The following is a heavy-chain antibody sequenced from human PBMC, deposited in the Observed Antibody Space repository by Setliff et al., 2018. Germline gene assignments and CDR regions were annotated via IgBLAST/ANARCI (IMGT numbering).Heavy chain of an antibody. V-gene: IGHV3-20*04. CDR2: IDRNAGST. Sequence: LRLSCAASGFNFDVFGMGWVRQAPGMGLEWVSGIDRNAGSTGYVDSVKGRFTISRDNAKNSLYLQMNSLKADDTAVYYCARVRNYYGSGSYLSAFDYWGQGALVTVSS. D-gene: IGHD3-10*01. CDR3: ARVRNYYGSGSYLSAFDY. CDR1: GFNFDVFG. J-gene: IGHJ4*02.